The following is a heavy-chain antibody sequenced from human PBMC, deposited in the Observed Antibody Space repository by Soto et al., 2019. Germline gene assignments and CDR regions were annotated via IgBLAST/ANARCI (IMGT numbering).Heavy chain of an antibody. CDR2: INPSGGST. D-gene: IGHD3-3*01. V-gene: IGHV1-46*03. Sequence: VSCKASGYTFTSYYMHWVRQAPGQGLEWMGIINPSGGSTSYAQKFQGRVTMTRDTSTSTVYMELSSLRSEDTAVYYCARSDDFWSGTNNWFDPWGQGTLVTVSS. CDR3: ARSDDFWSGTNNWFDP. CDR1: GYTFTSYY. J-gene: IGHJ5*02.